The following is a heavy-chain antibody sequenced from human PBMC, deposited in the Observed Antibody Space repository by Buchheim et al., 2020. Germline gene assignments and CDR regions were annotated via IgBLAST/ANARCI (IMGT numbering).Heavy chain of an antibody. V-gene: IGHV3-30*18. CDR3: AKNYGDYEDYFDY. CDR1: GFTFSSYG. D-gene: IGHD4-17*01. J-gene: IGHJ4*02. Sequence: QVQLVESGGGVVQPGRSLRLSCAASGFTFSSYGMHWVRQASGKGLEWVAVISYDGSNKYYADSVKGRFTISRDNSKNTLYLQMNSLRAEDTAVYYCAKNYGDYEDYFDYWGQGTL. CDR2: ISYDGSNK.